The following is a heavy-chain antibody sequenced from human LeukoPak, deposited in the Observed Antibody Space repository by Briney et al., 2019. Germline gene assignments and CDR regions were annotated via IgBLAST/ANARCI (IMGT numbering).Heavy chain of an antibody. Sequence: PGGSLRLSCAASGFTFSSYSMNWVRQAPGKGLEWVSSISSSSSYIYYADSVKGRFTISRDNAKNSLYLQMNSLRAEDTAVYYCARDPVDDHGDYYWGQGTLVTVSS. CDR2: ISSSSSYI. V-gene: IGHV3-21*01. D-gene: IGHD4-17*01. CDR1: GFTFSSYS. CDR3: ARDPVDDHGDYY. J-gene: IGHJ4*02.